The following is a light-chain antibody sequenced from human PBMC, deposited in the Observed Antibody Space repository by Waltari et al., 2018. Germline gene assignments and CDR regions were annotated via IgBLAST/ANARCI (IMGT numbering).Light chain of an antibody. Sequence: EVVLTQSPGTLSLSLGETATLSCRASQSISRSLVWYQQKSGQAPRLLIYGASTRATGIPDRFSGSRSGTDFSLTISRLEAEDFAVYYCQNHLRLPATFGQGTTVEIK. CDR2: GAS. CDR3: QNHLRLPAT. CDR1: QSISRS. V-gene: IGKV3-20*01. J-gene: IGKJ1*01.